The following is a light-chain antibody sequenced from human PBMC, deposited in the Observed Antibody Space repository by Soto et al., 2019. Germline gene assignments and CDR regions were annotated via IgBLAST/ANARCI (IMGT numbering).Light chain of an antibody. Sequence: EIVLTQSPGTLSLSPGERATLSCRASQTVRNNYLAWYQQKPGQAPRLLIYDASSRATGTPARFSGSGSGTDFTLTISSLEAEDFALYYCQQRSKWPVTFGGGTKVDIK. J-gene: IGKJ4*01. CDR3: QQRSKWPVT. V-gene: IGKV3D-20*02. CDR1: QTVRNNY. CDR2: DAS.